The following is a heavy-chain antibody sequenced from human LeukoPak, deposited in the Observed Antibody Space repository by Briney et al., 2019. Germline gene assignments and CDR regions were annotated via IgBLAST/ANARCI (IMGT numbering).Heavy chain of an antibody. D-gene: IGHD3-10*01. Sequence: SGGSLRLSCAASGFTFSSYWMSWVRQAPGKGLEWVANIKQDGSEKYYVDSVKGRFTISRDNAKNPLYLQMNSLRAEDTAVYYRAIWFGELVGAFDIWGQGTMVTVSS. CDR3: AIWFGELVGAFDI. J-gene: IGHJ3*02. CDR1: GFTFSSYW. V-gene: IGHV3-7*05. CDR2: IKQDGSEK.